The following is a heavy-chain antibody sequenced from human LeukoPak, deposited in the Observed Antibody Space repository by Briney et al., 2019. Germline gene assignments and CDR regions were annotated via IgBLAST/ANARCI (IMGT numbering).Heavy chain of an antibody. V-gene: IGHV4-34*01. D-gene: IGHD3-16*02. CDR1: GGSFSGFS. CDR2: MNDRGAT. Sequence: SETLSLTCAVYGGSFSGFSWTWLRQPPGKGLEWIGEMNDRGATDYNPSLKRRVTMSLDRSKNQIFLTLRSVTAADTAVYYCTRGKDDAVWGTYHSEPNYFDPWGQGTLVTVSS. J-gene: IGHJ5*02. CDR3: TRGKDDAVWGTYHSEPNYFDP.